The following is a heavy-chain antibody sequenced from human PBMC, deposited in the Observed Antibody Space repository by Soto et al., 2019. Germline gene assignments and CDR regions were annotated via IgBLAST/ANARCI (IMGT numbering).Heavy chain of an antibody. J-gene: IGHJ2*01. CDR3: ARPSGGRNYWYFDL. Sequence: EVQLVESGGGLIQPGGSLRLSCAASGFTVSSNYMSWVRQAPGKGLEWVSVICSGGSTYYADSVKGRFTISRDNSKNTLYLQMNSLRAEDTAVYYCARPSGGRNYWYFDLWGRGTLVTVSS. D-gene: IGHD3-16*01. CDR1: GFTVSSNY. CDR2: ICSGGST. V-gene: IGHV3-53*01.